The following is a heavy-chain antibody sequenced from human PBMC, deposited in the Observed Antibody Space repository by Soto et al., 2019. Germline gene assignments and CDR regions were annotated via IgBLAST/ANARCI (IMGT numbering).Heavy chain of an antibody. V-gene: IGHV4-39*01. CDR2: IYYSGST. Sequence: ASDTLSLSCTISGVSIRSSSYYWGWIRKPPGKGLEWIGSIYYSGSTYYNPSLKSRVTISVDTSKNQFSLKLSSVTAADTAVYYCARRLYYDSSGFKGGGMDVWGQGTTVT. D-gene: IGHD3-22*01. CDR1: GVSIRSSSYY. CDR3: ARRLYYDSSGFKGGGMDV. J-gene: IGHJ6*02.